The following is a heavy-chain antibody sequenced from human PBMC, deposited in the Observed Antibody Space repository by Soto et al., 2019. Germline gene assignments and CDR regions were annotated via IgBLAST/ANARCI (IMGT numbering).Heavy chain of an antibody. CDR2: IYYSGST. D-gene: IGHD6-19*01. CDR3: ASNPPTTFAVAPGS. Sequence: SETLSLTCTVSGGSISSGDYYWSWIRQPPGKGLEWIGYIYYSGSTYYNPSLKSRVTISVDTSKNQFSLKLSSVTAADTAVYYCASNPPTTFAVAPGSWGQGTLDTFSS. CDR1: GGSISSGDYY. V-gene: IGHV4-30-4*01. J-gene: IGHJ5*02.